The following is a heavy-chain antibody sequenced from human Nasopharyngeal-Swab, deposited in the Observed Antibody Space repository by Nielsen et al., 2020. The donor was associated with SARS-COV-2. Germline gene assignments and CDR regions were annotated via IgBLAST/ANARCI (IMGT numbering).Heavy chain of an antibody. V-gene: IGHV4-4*02. CDR1: GGSISSSNW. D-gene: IGHD1-26*01. Sequence: SETLSLTCAVSGGSISSSNWWSWVRQPPGKGLEWIGEIYHSGSTNYNPSLKSRVTISVDKSKNQFSLKLSSVTAAGTAVYYCARWLVGATKDYGMDAWGQGTTVTVSS. J-gene: IGHJ6*02. CDR2: IYHSGST. CDR3: ARWLVGATKDYGMDA.